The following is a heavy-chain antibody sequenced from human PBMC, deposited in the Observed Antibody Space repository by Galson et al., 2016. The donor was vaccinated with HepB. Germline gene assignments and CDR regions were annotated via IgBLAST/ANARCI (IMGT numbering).Heavy chain of an antibody. D-gene: IGHD2-2*01. CDR1: GFTFRQYA. J-gene: IGHJ4*02. CDR3: ARGLSGAGAVVPYY. V-gene: IGHV3-30*04. Sequence: SLRLSCAASGFTFRQYALHWVRQAPGKGLEWLAVISYDGSNKYYADSVKGRFTISIANSENTLYLQMNSLRIEDTAIYYCARGLSGAGAVVPYYWGQGSLVSVSS. CDR2: ISYDGSNK.